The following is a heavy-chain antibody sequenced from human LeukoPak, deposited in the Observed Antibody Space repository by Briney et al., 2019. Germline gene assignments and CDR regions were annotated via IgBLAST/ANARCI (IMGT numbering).Heavy chain of an antibody. CDR2: INHSGST. V-gene: IGHV4-34*01. CDR1: GGSFSGYY. J-gene: IGHJ4*02. D-gene: IGHD3-10*01. Sequence: PSETLSLTCAVYGGSFSGYYWSWIRQPPGKGLEWIGEINHSGSTNYNPSLKSRVTISVDTSKNQFSLKLSSVTAADTAVYYCARAHIYYGSGSYYTTFDYWGQGTLVTVSS. CDR3: ARAHIYYGSGSYYTTFDY.